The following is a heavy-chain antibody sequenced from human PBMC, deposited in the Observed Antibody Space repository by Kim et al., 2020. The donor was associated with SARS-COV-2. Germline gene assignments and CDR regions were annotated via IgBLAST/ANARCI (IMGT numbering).Heavy chain of an antibody. D-gene: IGHD2-2*01. V-gene: IGHV1-18*01. CDR3: VRGGYCSSTSCYVEGDAFDI. CDR2: ISAYNGNT. CDR1: GYTFTSYG. J-gene: IGHJ3*02. Sequence: ASVKVSCKASGYTFTSYGISWVRQAPGQGLEWMGWISAYNGNTNYAQKLQGRVTMTTDTSTSTAYMELRSLRSDDTAVYYCVRGGYCSSTSCYVEGDAFDIWGQGTMVTVSS.